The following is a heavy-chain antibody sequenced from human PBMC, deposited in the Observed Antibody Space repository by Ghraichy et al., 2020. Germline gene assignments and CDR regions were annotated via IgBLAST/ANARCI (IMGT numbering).Heavy chain of an antibody. CDR1: GGSISSYY. V-gene: IGHV4-59*01. CDR2: IYYSGST. CDR3: AREGMATIVGPLAWFDP. D-gene: IGHD5-24*01. Sequence: SETLSLTCTVSGGSISSYYWSWIRQPPGKGLEWIGYIYYSGSTNYNPSLKSRVTISVDTSKNQFSLKLSSVTAADTAVYYCAREGMATIVGPLAWFDPWGQGTLVTVSS. J-gene: IGHJ5*02.